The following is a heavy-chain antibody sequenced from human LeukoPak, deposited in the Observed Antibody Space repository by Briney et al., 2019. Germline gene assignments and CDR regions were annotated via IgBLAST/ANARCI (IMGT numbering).Heavy chain of an antibody. Sequence: SVRVSSKASGYTFTVYYMHWVRQAPGQGLEWMGWINPNSGVTNYAQKFQGRVTMTRDTSISTVYMELSRLRSDDTAVYYCARESEGSGWYDYWGQGTLVTVSS. V-gene: IGHV1-2*02. CDR3: ARESEGSGWYDY. D-gene: IGHD6-19*01. CDR2: INPNSGVT. CDR1: GYTFTVYY. J-gene: IGHJ4*02.